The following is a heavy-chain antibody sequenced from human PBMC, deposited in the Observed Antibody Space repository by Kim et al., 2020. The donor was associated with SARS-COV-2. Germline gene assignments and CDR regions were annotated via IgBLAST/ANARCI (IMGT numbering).Heavy chain of an antibody. V-gene: IGHV1-69*02. J-gene: IGHJ4*02. Sequence: SVKVSCKASGGTFSSYTISWVRQAPGQELEGMGRIIPILGIANYAQKFQGRVTITSDKSTSTAYMALSSLRSEETAVYYCARGAEAAYYGSGSYYDDWGQGTLVTVSS. CDR1: GGTFSSYT. CDR3: ARGAEAAYYGSGSYYDD. D-gene: IGHD3-10*01. CDR2: IIPILGIA.